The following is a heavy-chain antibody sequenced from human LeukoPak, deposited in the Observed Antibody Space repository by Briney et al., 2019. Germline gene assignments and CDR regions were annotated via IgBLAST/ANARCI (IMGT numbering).Heavy chain of an antibody. Sequence: GASVQVSCKASGGTFSSYAISWVRQAPGQGLEWMGRIIPILGIANYAQKFQGRVTITADKSTSTAYMELSSLRSEDTAVYYCARDRSSGWTHNFDYWGQGTLVTVSS. V-gene: IGHV1-69*04. CDR3: ARDRSSGWTHNFDY. J-gene: IGHJ4*02. CDR1: GGTFSSYA. D-gene: IGHD6-19*01. CDR2: IIPILGIA.